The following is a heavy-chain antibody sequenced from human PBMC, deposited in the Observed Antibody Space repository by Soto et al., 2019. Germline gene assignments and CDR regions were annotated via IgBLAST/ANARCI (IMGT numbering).Heavy chain of an antibody. V-gene: IGHV3-74*01. CDR2: IDSVGIST. CDR3: ARDGYDYDPIGDYLGY. Sequence: EVQLVESGGGLAQPGGSLRLSCAASGFTFSNYWMHWARQVPGKGLVWVSRIDSVGISTTYADSVTGRFTISRDNAKNALYLEMQSLRAEDTAIYYCARDGYDYDPIGDYLGYWGQGTLVTVSS. D-gene: IGHD3-22*01. J-gene: IGHJ4*02. CDR1: GFTFSNYW.